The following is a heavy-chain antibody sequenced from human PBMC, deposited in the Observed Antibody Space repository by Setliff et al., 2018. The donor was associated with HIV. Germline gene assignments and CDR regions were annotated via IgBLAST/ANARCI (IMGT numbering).Heavy chain of an antibody. CDR2: SYHTGSK. D-gene: IGHD2-2*01. CDR3: GTAMYYYYGLDV. V-gene: IGHV4-38-2*01. Sequence: PSETLSLTCAVYGYPIDSGFYWGWIRQTPGKGLEWIASSYHTGSKYYNPSLKRRVTISVDTSKNQFSLKLTSVTAADAAVYYCGTAMYYYYGLDVWGQGIRVTVSS. CDR1: GYPIDSGFY. J-gene: IGHJ6*02.